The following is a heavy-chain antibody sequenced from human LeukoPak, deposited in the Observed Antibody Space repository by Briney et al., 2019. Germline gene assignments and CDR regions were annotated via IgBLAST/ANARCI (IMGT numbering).Heavy chain of an antibody. CDR3: ARDVGYCSSTSCRDY. CDR2: INHSGST. V-gene: IGHV4-34*01. J-gene: IGHJ4*02. CDR1: GGSFSGYY. Sequence: PSKTLSLTCAVYGGSFSGYYWSWIRQPPGKGLEWIGEINHSGSTNYNPSLKSRVTISVDTSKNQFSLKLSSVTAADTAVYYCARDVGYCSSTSCRDYWGQGTLVTVSS. D-gene: IGHD2-2*03.